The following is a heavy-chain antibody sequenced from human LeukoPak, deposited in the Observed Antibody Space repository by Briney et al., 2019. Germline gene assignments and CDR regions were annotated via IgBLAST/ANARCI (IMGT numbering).Heavy chain of an antibody. J-gene: IGHJ3*02. D-gene: IGHD3-22*01. V-gene: IGHV4-38-2*02. Sequence: SETLSLTCTVSGYSISSGYYWGWIRQPPGKGLEWIGSIYHSGSTYYNPSLKSRVTISLHTSKNQFSLKLSSVTAADTAVYYCARRLVYYDSSGYPNPDAFDIWGQGTMVTVSS. CDR2: IYHSGST. CDR1: GYSISSGYY. CDR3: ARRLVYYDSSGYPNPDAFDI.